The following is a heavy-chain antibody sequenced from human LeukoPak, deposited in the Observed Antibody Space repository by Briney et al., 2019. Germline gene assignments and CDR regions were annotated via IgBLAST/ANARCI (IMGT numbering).Heavy chain of an antibody. CDR2: IHHSGST. CDR3: ARYRIAAAGTIWFDP. J-gene: IGHJ5*02. Sequence: SETLSLTCSVSGYSISGGHYWGWIRQPPGKGLEWIGSIHHSGSTYYNPSLKSRVTISVDTSKNQFSLKLSSVTAADTAVYYCARYRIAAAGTIWFDPWGQGTLVTVSS. V-gene: IGHV4-38-2*02. CDR1: GYSISGGHY. D-gene: IGHD6-13*01.